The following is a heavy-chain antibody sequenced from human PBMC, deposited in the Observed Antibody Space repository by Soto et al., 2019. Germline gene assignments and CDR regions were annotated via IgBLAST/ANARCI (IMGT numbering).Heavy chain of an antibody. V-gene: IGHV3-23*01. D-gene: IGHD3-22*01. J-gene: IGHJ4*02. Sequence: PGGSLRLSCAASGFTFSTYAMSWVRQAPGKGLEWVSAISGSGDSRYYADSVQGRFTISRDNSKSTLYLQMNSLRVEDTAVYYFAKDYYYDSSGLDFWGQGTLVTVSS. CDR2: ISGSGDSR. CDR1: GFTFSTYA. CDR3: AKDYYYDSSGLDF.